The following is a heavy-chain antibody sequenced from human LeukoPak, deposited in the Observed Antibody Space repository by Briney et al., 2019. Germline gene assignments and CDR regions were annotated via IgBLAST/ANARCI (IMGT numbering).Heavy chain of an antibody. Sequence: SETLSLTCTVSGGSISSYYWSWIRQPPGKGLEWIGYIYYSGSTNYNPSLKSRVTISVDTSKNQFSLKLSSVTAADTAVYYCARAGLTGYASYYFDYWGQGTLVTVSS. D-gene: IGHD5-12*01. CDR1: GGSISSYY. CDR2: IYYSGST. CDR3: ARAGLTGYASYYFDY. V-gene: IGHV4-59*01. J-gene: IGHJ4*02.